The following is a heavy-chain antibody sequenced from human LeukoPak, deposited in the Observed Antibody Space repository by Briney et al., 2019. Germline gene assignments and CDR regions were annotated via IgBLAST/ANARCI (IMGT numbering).Heavy chain of an antibody. CDR1: GFTFSSYE. D-gene: IGHD4-23*01. Sequence: GGSLRLSCAASGFTFSSYEMNWVRQAPGKGLEWVSYIGTSSSTIYYADSVKGRFTISRDNAKNSLYLQMNSLRDGDTAVYYCARHDYGGNSGDYWGQGTLVTVSS. V-gene: IGHV3-48*03. CDR2: IGTSSSTI. J-gene: IGHJ4*02. CDR3: ARHDYGGNSGDY.